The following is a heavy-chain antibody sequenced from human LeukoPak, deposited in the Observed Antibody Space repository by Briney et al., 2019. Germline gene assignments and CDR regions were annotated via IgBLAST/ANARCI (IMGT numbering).Heavy chain of an antibody. V-gene: IGHV4-59*01. D-gene: IGHD3-10*01. Sequence: SETLSLTCTVSGDSISSYYWSWIRQPPGKGLEWIGYIHYSGSTNYNPSLKSRVTISVDTSKNQFSLKLSSVTAADTAVYYCARDRYYDSGSYYNWGQGTLVTVSS. J-gene: IGHJ4*02. CDR2: IHYSGST. CDR1: GDSISSYY. CDR3: ARDRYYDSGSYYN.